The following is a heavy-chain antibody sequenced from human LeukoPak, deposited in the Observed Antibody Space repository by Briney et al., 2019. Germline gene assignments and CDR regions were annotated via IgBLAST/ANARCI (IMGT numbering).Heavy chain of an antibody. CDR2: LDSSGST. D-gene: IGHD4-23*01. V-gene: IGHV4-39*01. CDR1: GGSISSRSDY. Sequence: SETLSLTCTVSGGSISSRSDYWGWIRQTPGKGLEWIGNLDSSGSTYYNPSLKSRVTISVGTSKNQFSLNLRSVTAADTAIYFCSRSHDYGGLYFYYYMDVWGKGTTATVSS. CDR3: SRSHDYGGLYFYYYMDV. J-gene: IGHJ6*03.